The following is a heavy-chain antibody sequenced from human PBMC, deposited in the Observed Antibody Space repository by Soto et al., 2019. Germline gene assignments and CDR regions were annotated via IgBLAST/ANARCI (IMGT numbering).Heavy chain of an antibody. CDR1: GYTFTSYG. CDR3: ARHSSSSRWYYYYYYGMAV. J-gene: IGHJ6*02. Sequence: ASVKVSCKASGYTFTSYGISWVRQAPGQGLEWMGWISAYNGNTNYAQKLQGRVTMTTDTSTSTAYMELRSLRSDDTAVYYCARHSSSSRWYYYYYYGMAVWGQGTTVTVSS. V-gene: IGHV1-18*01. D-gene: IGHD6-6*01. CDR2: ISAYNGNT.